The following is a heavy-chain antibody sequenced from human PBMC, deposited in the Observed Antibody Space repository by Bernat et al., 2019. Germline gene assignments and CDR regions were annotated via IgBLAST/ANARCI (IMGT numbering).Heavy chain of an antibody. V-gene: IGHV3-23*01. CDR2: ISGSGGST. D-gene: IGHD6-19*01. J-gene: IGHJ2*01. CDR1: GFTFSSYA. CDR3: AKVGTYSSGWYLGWYFDL. Sequence: EVQLLESGGGLVQPGGSLRLSCAASGFTFSSYAMSWVRQAPGKGLEWVSAISGSGGSTYYADSMKGRFTISRDNSKNTLYLQMNSLRAEDTAVYYCAKVGTYSSGWYLGWYFDLWGRGTLVTVSS.